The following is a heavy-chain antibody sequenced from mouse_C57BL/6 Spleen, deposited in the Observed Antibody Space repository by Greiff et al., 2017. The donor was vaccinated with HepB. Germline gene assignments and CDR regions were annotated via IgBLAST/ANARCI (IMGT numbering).Heavy chain of an antibody. V-gene: IGHV1-80*01. J-gene: IGHJ2*01. Sequence: VQLQQSGAELVKPGASVKISCKASGYAFSSYWMNWVKQRPGKGLEWIGQIYPGDGDTNYNGKFKGKATLTADKSSSTAYMQLSSLTSEDSAVYFCARFYRGYYLDYWGQGTTLTVSS. CDR3: ARFYRGYYLDY. CDR2: IYPGDGDT. D-gene: IGHD2-14*01. CDR1: GYAFSSYW.